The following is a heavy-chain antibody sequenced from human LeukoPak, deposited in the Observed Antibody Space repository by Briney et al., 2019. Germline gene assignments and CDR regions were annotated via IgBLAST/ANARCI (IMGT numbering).Heavy chain of an antibody. D-gene: IGHD3-10*01. J-gene: IGHJ4*02. Sequence: GGSLRLSCAASGFTFSSYGMHWVRQAPGKGLEWVAVIWYDGSNKYYAGSVKGRFTISRDNSKNTLYLQMNSLRAEDTAVYYCARYRVTMVRGVTDLNYFDYWGQGTLVTVSS. CDR1: GFTFSSYG. V-gene: IGHV3-33*08. CDR3: ARYRVTMVRGVTDLNYFDY. CDR2: IWYDGSNK.